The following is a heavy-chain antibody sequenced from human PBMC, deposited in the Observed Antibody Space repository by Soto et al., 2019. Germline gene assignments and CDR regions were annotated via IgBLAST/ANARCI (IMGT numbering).Heavy chain of an antibody. CDR1: GGSINSGDYY. CDR2: IYYSGST. V-gene: IGHV4-30-4*08. D-gene: IGHD5-12*01. Sequence: SETLSLTCSVSGGSINSGDYYWSWIRQSPGKGLEWIGYIYYSGSTYYNPSLKSRSTISIDTSKNKFFLDVDSVTAADTAVYYCARLYCGYEAFDYWGQGTLVTVSS. CDR3: ARLYCGYEAFDY. J-gene: IGHJ4*02.